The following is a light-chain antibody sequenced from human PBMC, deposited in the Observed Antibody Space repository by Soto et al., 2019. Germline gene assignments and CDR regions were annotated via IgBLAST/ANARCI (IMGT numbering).Light chain of an antibody. Sequence: QSVLTQPVSVSGSPGQSITISCTGTRRDVGGYNYVSWYQQYPGKSPKLLIYEVTHRPSGVSNRFSGSKSGNTASLTISGLQAEDEADYYCSSYTISNTLPFVFGTGTKLTVL. CDR2: EVT. CDR3: SSYTISNTLPFV. CDR1: RRDVGGYNY. V-gene: IGLV2-14*01. J-gene: IGLJ1*01.